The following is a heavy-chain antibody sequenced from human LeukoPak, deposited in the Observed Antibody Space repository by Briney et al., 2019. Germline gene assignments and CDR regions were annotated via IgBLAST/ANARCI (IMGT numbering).Heavy chain of an antibody. CDR3: ARQNSSLFDS. V-gene: IGHV4-59*08. CDR1: GGSISHYY. J-gene: IGHJ4*02. D-gene: IGHD4-23*01. Sequence: SETLSLTCTVSGGSISHYYWSWIRQPPGKGLEWIGYIYYSGTTYYNPSFNNRLTISVDTSRNQFSLKLSSVTAADTAVYYCARQNSSLFDSWGQGTVVTVSS. CDR2: IYYSGTT.